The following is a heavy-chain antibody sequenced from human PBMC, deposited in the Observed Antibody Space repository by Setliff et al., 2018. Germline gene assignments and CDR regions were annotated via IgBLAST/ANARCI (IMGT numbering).Heavy chain of an antibody. CDR1: GGSIGPHY. V-gene: IGHV4-59*11. J-gene: IGHJ6*03. D-gene: IGHD3-10*01. CDR2: IFYSDTA. Sequence: NPSETLSLTCTVSGGSIGPHYWSWIRQAPGKGLEWIGHIFYSDTAKYKPSLESRAAISVASSKKQFSLKLRSVTAADTVVYYCARDRSTAIRGVTSFFYSYLDVWGGGTTVTVSS. CDR3: ARDRSTAIRGVTSFFYSYLDV.